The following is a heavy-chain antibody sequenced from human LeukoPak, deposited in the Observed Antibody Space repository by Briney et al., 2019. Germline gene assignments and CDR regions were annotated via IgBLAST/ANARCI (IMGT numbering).Heavy chain of an antibody. CDR2: INHSGST. Sequence: PSETLSLTCAVYGGSFSGYYWSWIRQAPGKGLEWIGEINHSGSTNYNPSLKSRVTISVDTSKNQFSLKLSSVTAADTAVYYCARLVGATGGYWGQGTLVTVSS. CDR3: ARLVGATGGY. J-gene: IGHJ4*02. D-gene: IGHD1-26*01. V-gene: IGHV4-34*01. CDR1: GGSFSGYY.